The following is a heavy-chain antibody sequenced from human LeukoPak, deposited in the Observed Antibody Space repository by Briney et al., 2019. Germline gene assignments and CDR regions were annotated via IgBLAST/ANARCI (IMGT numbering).Heavy chain of an antibody. D-gene: IGHD2-2*01. CDR3: ARFYCSTTSCHRADV. J-gene: IGHJ6*04. V-gene: IGHV5-51*01. CDR2: IYPGDSDT. CDR1: GYILTTYW. Sequence: GESLKISCKGSGYILTTYWIGCVRQMPGKGLEWMGIIYPGDSDTRYSPSFQGQVTISVDKSINTAYLQWSSLKASDIAMFYCARFYCSTTSCHRADVWGKGTMVTVSS.